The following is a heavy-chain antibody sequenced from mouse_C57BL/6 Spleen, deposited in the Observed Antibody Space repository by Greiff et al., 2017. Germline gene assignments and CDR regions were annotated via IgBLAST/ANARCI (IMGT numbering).Heavy chain of an antibody. CDR1: GFTFSDYY. Sequence: ESEGGLVQPGSSMKLSCTASGFTFSDYYMAWVRQVPEKGLEWVANINYDGSSTYYLDSLKSRFIISRDNAKNILYLQMSSLKSEDTATYYCAREGGYYYGSRGYFDVWGTGTTVTVSS. V-gene: IGHV5-16*01. CDR3: AREGGYYYGSRGYFDV. J-gene: IGHJ1*03. CDR2: INYDGSST. D-gene: IGHD1-1*01.